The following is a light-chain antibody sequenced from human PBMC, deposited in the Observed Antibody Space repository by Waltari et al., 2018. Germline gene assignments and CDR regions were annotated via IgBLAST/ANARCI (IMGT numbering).Light chain of an antibody. CDR2: KDT. J-gene: IGLJ2*01. V-gene: IGLV3-25*03. Sequence: SHALTQPPSVSVSPGQTARITCAGDALPKQYAYWYQQKAGQAPVLLTYKDTERPSGIPERFSGSSSGTTVTLTISGVQAEDEADYYCQSADTDASVFFGGGTKLTVL. CDR1: ALPKQY. CDR3: QSADTDASVF.